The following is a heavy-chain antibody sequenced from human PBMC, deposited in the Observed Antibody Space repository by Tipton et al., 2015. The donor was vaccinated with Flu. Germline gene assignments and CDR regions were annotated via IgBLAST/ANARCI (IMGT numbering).Heavy chain of an antibody. Sequence: SLRLSCAASGFKFDDYAMHWVRQAPGKDLEWVSGITWNSDSIHFADFVEGRFTISRDNAKNSLYLQMNSLRPEDTAFYYCVKEGYDNTGYYYLDNWGQGTLVTVSS. V-gene: IGHV3-9*01. J-gene: IGHJ4*02. CDR3: VKEGYDNTGYYYLDN. CDR1: GFKFDDYA. D-gene: IGHD3-22*01. CDR2: ITWNSDSI.